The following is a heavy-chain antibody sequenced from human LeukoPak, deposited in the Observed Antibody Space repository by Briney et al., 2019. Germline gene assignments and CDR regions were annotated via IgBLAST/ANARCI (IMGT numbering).Heavy chain of an antibody. D-gene: IGHD3/OR15-3a*01. Sequence: GSLRLSCAASGFTVSSNYMSWVRQAPGKGLEWVSVIYSGGSTYYADSVKGRFTISRHNSKNTLYLQMNSLRAEDTAVYYCARTSHLKDSRQLYFDYWGQGTLVSLYS. CDR1: GFTVSSNY. J-gene: IGHJ4*02. CDR2: IYSGGST. CDR3: ARTSHLKDSRQLYFDY. V-gene: IGHV3-53*04.